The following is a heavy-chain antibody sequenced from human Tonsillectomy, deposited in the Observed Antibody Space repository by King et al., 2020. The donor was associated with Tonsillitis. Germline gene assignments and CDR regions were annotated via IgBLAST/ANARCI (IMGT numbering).Heavy chain of an antibody. Sequence: VQLQQWGAGLLKPSETLSLTCAVYGGSFSGYYWSWTRQPPGKGLEWIGEINHSGSTNYNPSLKSRVTISVDTSKNQFSLKLNSVTAADTAVNYCARGDGAGYNPGVRLKWFDPWGQGTLVTVSS. CDR2: INHSGST. CDR1: GGSFSGYY. D-gene: IGHD5-24*01. J-gene: IGHJ5*02. CDR3: ARGDGAGYNPGVRLKWFDP. V-gene: IGHV4-34*01.